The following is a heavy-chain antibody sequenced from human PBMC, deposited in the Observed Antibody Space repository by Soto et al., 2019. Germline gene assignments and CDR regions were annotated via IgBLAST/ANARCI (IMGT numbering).Heavy chain of an antibody. CDR2: IIPILGIA. J-gene: IGHJ4*02. Sequence: GASVKVSCKASGGTFSSYTISWVRQAPGQGLEWMGRIIPILGIANYAQKFQGRVTITADKSTSTAYMELSSLRSEDTAVYYCARVKKDYSNSPPLGYYFDYWGQGTLVTVSS. CDR3: ARVKKDYSNSPPLGYYFDY. V-gene: IGHV1-69*02. D-gene: IGHD4-4*01. CDR1: GGTFSSYT.